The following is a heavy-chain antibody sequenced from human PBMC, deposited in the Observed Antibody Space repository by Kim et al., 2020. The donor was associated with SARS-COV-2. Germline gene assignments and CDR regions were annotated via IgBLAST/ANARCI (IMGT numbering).Heavy chain of an antibody. J-gene: IGHJ4*01. CDR3: ARRPSGIDW. CDR1: SGSFRANY. D-gene: IGHD3-10*01. V-gene: IGHV4-34*01. CDR2: INDSGTA. Sequence: SETLSLTCAVYSGSFRANYWNWIRQSPDMGLEWIGEINDSGTANYNPSLKSRLTLSVDTSKNQFFLKLNSVTAADTAIYYCARRPSGIDWWGHGTPVTVSS.